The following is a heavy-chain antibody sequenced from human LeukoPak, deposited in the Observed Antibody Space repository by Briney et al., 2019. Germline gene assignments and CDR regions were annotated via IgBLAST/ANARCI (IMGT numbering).Heavy chain of an antibody. Sequence: SVKVSCKASGGTFSSYAISWVRQAPGQGLEWMGRIIPIFGTANYAQKFQGRVTITTDESTSTAYMELSSLRSEDTAVYYCAREMFSRRKPGYCSGGGCSNWFDPWGQGTLVTVSS. CDR2: IIPIFGTA. V-gene: IGHV1-69*05. D-gene: IGHD2-15*01. CDR3: AREMFSRRKPGYCSGGGCSNWFDP. J-gene: IGHJ5*02. CDR1: GGTFSSYA.